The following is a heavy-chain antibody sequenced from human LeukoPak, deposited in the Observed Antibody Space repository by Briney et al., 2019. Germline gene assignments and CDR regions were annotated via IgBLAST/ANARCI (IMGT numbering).Heavy chain of an antibody. CDR2: ISSSGSTI. V-gene: IGHV3-48*04. CDR1: GFTFNSYT. J-gene: IGHJ4*02. D-gene: IGHD5-18*01. CDR3: ARERYSYGYDSSGCPDY. Sequence: PGGSLRLSCAASGFTFNSYTMNWVRQAPGKGLEWVSYISSSGSTIYYADSVKGRFTISRDNAKNSLYLQMNSLRAEDTAVYYCARERYSYGYDSSGCPDYWGQGTLVTVSS.